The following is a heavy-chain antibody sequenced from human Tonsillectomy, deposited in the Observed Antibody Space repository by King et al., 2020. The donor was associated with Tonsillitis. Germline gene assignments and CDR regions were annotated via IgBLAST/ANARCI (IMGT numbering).Heavy chain of an antibody. J-gene: IGHJ4*02. CDR1: GGSISSGSYY. Sequence: VQLQESGPGLVKPSQTLSLTCTVSGGSISSGSYYWSWIRQPAGKGLEWIGRVYSSGGTNYSPSLKSRVTISVDTSKNQFSLRLSSVTAADTAVYYCARGYYDILTGYLFDYWGQGTLVTVSS. CDR2: VYSSGGT. D-gene: IGHD3-9*01. V-gene: IGHV4-61*02. CDR3: ARGYYDILTGYLFDY.